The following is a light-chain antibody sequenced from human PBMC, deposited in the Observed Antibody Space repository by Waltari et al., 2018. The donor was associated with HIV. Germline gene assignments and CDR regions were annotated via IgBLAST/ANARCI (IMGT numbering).Light chain of an antibody. CDR2: GVS. CDR1: ISDIGLYDF. J-gene: IGLJ3*02. CDR3: SSLTLTHSVL. V-gene: IGLV2-14*03. Sequence: QSALAQPASVAGSPGQSIPISCTGSISDIGLYDFVSWYQQYPGKAPRLFIFGVSSRPSGISDRFSGFQSHNTATLTISDLQPEDEADYYCSSLTLTHSVLFGGGTRLTVL.